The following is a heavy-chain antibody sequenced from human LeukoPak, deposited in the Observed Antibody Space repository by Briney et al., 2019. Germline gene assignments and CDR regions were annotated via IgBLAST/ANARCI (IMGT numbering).Heavy chain of an antibody. CDR1: GDSILTRTYY. D-gene: IGHD2-15*01. CDR2: IYYSGTT. V-gene: IGHV4-39*01. J-gene: IGHJ4*02. Sequence: ASETLSLTCTVSGDSILTRTYYWAWIRQPPGRGLEWIGGIYYSGTTYYNPSLKSRVTISVDTSENQFSQELHSVTAADTAVYYCARGRVQEINIVVVVAATDFPEAAHRKDTAYDYWGQGTLVTVSS. CDR3: ARGRVQEINIVVVVAATDFPEAAHRKDTAYDY.